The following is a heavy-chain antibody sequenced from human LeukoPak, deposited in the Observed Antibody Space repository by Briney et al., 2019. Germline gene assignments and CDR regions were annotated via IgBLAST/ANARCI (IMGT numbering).Heavy chain of an antibody. CDR1: GLTFSSSW. Sequence: GGSLRLSCAASGLTFSSSWMSWIRQAPGKGLEWVSYISSSGSTIYYADSVKGRFTISRDNAKNSLYLQMNSLRAEDTAVYYCARVPSVTTVTTYYYYYYMDVWGKGTTVTISS. CDR2: ISSSGSTI. J-gene: IGHJ6*03. V-gene: IGHV3-11*01. D-gene: IGHD4-17*01. CDR3: ARVPSVTTVTTYYYYYYMDV.